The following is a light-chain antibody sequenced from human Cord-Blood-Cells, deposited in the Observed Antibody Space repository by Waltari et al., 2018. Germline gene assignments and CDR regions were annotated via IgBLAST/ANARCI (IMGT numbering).Light chain of an antibody. Sequence: DIQMTQSPSTLSASVGDRVTITCRASQSISSWLAWYQQKPGKAPKLLIYNASSLESGVPSRCSGSGSWTEFTLTISSLQPDDFATYYCQQYNSYSYTFGQGTKLEI. J-gene: IGKJ2*01. CDR2: NAS. V-gene: IGKV1-5*03. CDR1: QSISSW. CDR3: QQYNSYSYT.